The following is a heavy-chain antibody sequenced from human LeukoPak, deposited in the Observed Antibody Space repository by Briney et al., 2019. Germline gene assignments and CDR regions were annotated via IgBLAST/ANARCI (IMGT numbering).Heavy chain of an antibody. V-gene: IGHV1-69*02. Sequence: SVKVSCKASGGTFISYTISWVRQAPGQGREWMGRIIPILGIANYAQKFQGRVTITADKSTSTAYMELSSLRSEDTAVYYCAILLGDYGTFDYWGQGTLVTVSS. D-gene: IGHD4-17*01. J-gene: IGHJ4*02. CDR1: GGTFISYT. CDR2: IIPILGIA. CDR3: AILLGDYGTFDY.